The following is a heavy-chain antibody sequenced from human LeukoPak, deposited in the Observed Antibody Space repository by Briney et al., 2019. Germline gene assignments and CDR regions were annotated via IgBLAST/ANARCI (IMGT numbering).Heavy chain of an antibody. Sequence: GGSLRLSCAASGFTFTSYGISWVRQAPGQGLERMGWISAYNGNTNYAQKLQGRVTMTTDTSTSTAYMELRSLRSDDTAVYYCARDQGQWLAPFDYWGQGTLVTVSS. CDR3: ARDQGQWLAPFDY. CDR1: GFTFTSYG. V-gene: IGHV1-18*01. D-gene: IGHD6-19*01. CDR2: ISAYNGNT. J-gene: IGHJ4*02.